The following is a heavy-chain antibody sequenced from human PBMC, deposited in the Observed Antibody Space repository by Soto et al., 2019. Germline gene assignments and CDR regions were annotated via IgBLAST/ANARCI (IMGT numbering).Heavy chain of an antibody. J-gene: IGHJ4*02. CDR2: IFPAAFDT. D-gene: IGHD3-22*01. V-gene: IGHV5-51*01. Sequence: GEPLKISCKGSGYSFISYWIAWVRQRPGKGLEWMGSIFPAAFDTRYSPSFQGQVTISVDTSISTAYLQWGRLEASDTAIYYCARQYYYDSSAYPNWGQGTQVTFSS. CDR1: GYSFISYW. CDR3: ARQYYYDSSAYPN.